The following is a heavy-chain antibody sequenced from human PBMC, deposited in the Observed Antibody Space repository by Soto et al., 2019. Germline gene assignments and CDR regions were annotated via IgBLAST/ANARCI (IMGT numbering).Heavy chain of an antibody. J-gene: IGHJ3*02. CDR2: IYWNDER. V-gene: IGHV2-5*01. Sequence: SVXKRVRPPGILRLTFTFSGFSLNTCGVGVGWIRQPPGKTLECLAIIYWNDERPYNPSLKTRLTVTKDTSKNQVVLTMTNMDPVDTPTYDCAHRSRERQAFDSCGQRTVVTVPS. CDR3: AHRSRERQAFDS. CDR1: GFSLNTCGVG.